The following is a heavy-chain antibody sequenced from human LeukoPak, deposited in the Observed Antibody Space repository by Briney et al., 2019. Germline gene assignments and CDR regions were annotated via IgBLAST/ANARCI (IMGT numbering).Heavy chain of an antibody. Sequence: SKTLSLTCTVSGGSISSGGYYWSWIRQHPGKGLEWIGYIYYSGSTYYNPSLKSRVTISVDTSKDQFSLKLSSVTAADTAVYYCARDRYDSSGYYPFDYWGQGTLVIVSS. CDR3: ARDRYDSSGYYPFDY. D-gene: IGHD3-22*01. CDR1: GGSISSGGYY. CDR2: IYYSGST. J-gene: IGHJ4*02. V-gene: IGHV4-31*03.